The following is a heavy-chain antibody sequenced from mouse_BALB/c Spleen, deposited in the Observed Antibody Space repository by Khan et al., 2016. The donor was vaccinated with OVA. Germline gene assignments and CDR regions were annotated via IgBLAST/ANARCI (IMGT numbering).Heavy chain of an antibody. CDR2: INTYTGEP. V-gene: IGHV9-1*02. CDR3: ARGASYWYFDV. J-gene: IGHJ1*01. CDR1: GYTFTNYG. Sequence: QIQLVQSGPELKKPGETVKISCKASGYTFTNYGMNWAKQAPGKGLKWMGWINTYTGEPTYTDDFKGRFAFSLETSASTAYLQINNLKNEDMATYFCARGASYWYFDVWGAGTTVTVSS.